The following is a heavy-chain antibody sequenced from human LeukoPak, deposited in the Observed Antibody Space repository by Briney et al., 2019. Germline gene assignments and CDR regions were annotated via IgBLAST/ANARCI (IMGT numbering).Heavy chain of an antibody. J-gene: IGHJ4*02. D-gene: IGHD3/OR15-3a*01. CDR3: ARSPERLGQGYLDS. V-gene: IGHV3-30*04. CDR2: ISYHGSNQ. Sequence: GGSLRLSCAASGFTFSSYSMHWVRQAPGKGLEWLTLISYHGSNQEYTDSVKGRFTISRDNSKNTLFLQMNSLKTEDTAVYFCARSPERLGQGYLDSWDQGTLVTVSS. CDR1: GFTFSSYS.